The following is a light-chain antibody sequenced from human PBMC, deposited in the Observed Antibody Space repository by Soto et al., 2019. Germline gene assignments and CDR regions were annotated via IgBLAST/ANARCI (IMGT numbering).Light chain of an antibody. CDR3: QQYNNRPPWT. CDR1: QSVSSN. V-gene: IGKV3-15*01. CDR2: GTS. Sequence: IVMTQSPATLSVSPGERATLSCRASQSVSSNLAWYQQKPGQAPRLLIYGTSTRATGIPARFSGSGSGREFTLTISSLQAEDSAVYYCQQYNNRPPWTFGQGTKVDIK. J-gene: IGKJ1*01.